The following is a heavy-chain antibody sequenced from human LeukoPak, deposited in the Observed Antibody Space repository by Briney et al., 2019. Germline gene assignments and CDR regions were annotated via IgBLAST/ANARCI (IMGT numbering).Heavy chain of an antibody. Sequence: PSETLSLTCTVSGGSISSYYWSWIRQPPGKGLEWIGYIYYSGSTNYNPSLKNRVTISVDTSKNQFSLKLSSVTAADTAVYYCARGINYGYLLGYWGQGTLVTVSS. V-gene: IGHV4-59*08. J-gene: IGHJ4*02. CDR2: IYYSGST. D-gene: IGHD5-18*01. CDR1: GGSISSYY. CDR3: ARGINYGYLLGY.